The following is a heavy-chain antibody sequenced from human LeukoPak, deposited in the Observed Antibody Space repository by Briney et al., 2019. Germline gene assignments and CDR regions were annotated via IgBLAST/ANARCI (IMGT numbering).Heavy chain of an antibody. CDR3: ARAPSEIGGYYPEYFRH. Sequence: GGSLRLSCAASGFTFSSYWMHWVRQAPGKGLVCVSRIKSDGSTNYADSVKGRFTISRDNAKNTVSLQMNSLRAEDTGVYYCARAPSEIGGYYPEYFRHWGQGTLVTVSS. CDR1: GFTFSSYW. V-gene: IGHV3-74*01. J-gene: IGHJ1*01. CDR2: IKSDGST. D-gene: IGHD3-22*01.